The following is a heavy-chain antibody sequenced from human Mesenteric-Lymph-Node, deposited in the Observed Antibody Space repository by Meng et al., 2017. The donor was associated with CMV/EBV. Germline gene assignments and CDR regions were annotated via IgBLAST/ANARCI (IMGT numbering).Heavy chain of an antibody. V-gene: IGHV4-39*01. J-gene: IGHJ4*02. D-gene: IGHD1-20*01. Sequence: VSGGPLRSNSYFWAWIRQPPGGGLEWIGSISYSGSTYYKPSLKSRVTISVDTSKNQFSQRLTSVTAVDTAVYYCARLVGMSGSFDYWGQGTLVTVSS. CDR2: ISYSGST. CDR1: GGPLRSNSYF. CDR3: ARLVGMSGSFDY.